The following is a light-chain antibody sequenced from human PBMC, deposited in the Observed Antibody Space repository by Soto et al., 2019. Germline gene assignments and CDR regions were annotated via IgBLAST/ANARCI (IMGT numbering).Light chain of an antibody. CDR3: SSYTGSSTPYV. V-gene: IGLV2-14*01. CDR2: EVS. CDR1: SSDVGGYNY. Sequence: QSALTQPASVSGSPGQSITISCTGTSSDVGGYNYVSWYQQHPDKAPKLMIYEVSNRPSGVSNRFSGSKSGNTASLTISGLQAEDEADDYCSSYTGSSTPYVFGTGTKLTVL. J-gene: IGLJ1*01.